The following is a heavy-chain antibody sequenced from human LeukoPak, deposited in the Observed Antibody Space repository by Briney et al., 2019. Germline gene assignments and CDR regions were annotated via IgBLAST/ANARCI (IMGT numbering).Heavy chain of an antibody. CDR2: IYYSGST. Sequence: SETLSLTCTVSGGSVSSSTYYWGCIRQPPGKGLEWIGTIYYSGSTYYNPSLKSRVTISVDTSMNQFSLKLSSVTAADTAVYYCARQVRDIVVLPAVLYFDYWGQGTLVTVSS. CDR1: GGSVSSSTYY. D-gene: IGHD2-2*01. J-gene: IGHJ4*02. CDR3: ARQVRDIVVLPAVLYFDY. V-gene: IGHV4-39*01.